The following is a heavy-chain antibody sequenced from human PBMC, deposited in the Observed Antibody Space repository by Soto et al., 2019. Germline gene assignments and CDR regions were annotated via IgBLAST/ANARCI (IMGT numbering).Heavy chain of an antibody. CDR1: GFSFSDAW. CDR2: IKSKVDGGTT. CDR3: TAGPR. V-gene: IGHV3-15*01. J-gene: IGHJ4*02. Sequence: EVQLVESGGGLVRPGGSLRLSCAASGFSFSDAWMNWVRQAPGQGPEWVGRIKSKVDGGTTDYAASLKGRFTISRDESKSTVYLQMNRLRIEDTAVYYCTAGPRWGQGTLVTVSS.